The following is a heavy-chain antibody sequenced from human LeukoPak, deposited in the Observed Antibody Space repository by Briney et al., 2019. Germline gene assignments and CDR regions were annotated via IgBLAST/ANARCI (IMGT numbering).Heavy chain of an antibody. CDR1: GYTFTGYY. CDR3: ARPITSDTVLVLGGG. Sequence: VASVKVSCKASGYTFTGYYVHWVRQAPGQGLEWMGWINPNSGGTTYAQKFQGRVTMTRDTSISTAYMELSRLRSDDTAVYYCARPITSDTVLVLGGGWGQGTLVTVSS. J-gene: IGHJ4*02. D-gene: IGHD5-18*01. V-gene: IGHV1-2*02. CDR2: INPNSGGT.